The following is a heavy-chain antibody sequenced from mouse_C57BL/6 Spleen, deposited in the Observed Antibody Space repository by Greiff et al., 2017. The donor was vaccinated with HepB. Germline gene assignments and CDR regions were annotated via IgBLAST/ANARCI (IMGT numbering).Heavy chain of an antibody. J-gene: IGHJ4*01. CDR2: IDPNSGGT. D-gene: IGHD2-12*01. CDR1: GYTFTSYW. CDR3: ARSRRRPYYYALDY. Sequence: QVQLQQPGAELVKPGASVKLSCKASGYTFTSYWMHWVKQRPGRGLEWIGRIDPNSGGTKYNEKFKSKATLTVDKPSSTAYVQLSSLTSEDSAVFYCARSRRRPYYYALDYWGQGTSVTVSS. V-gene: IGHV1-72*01.